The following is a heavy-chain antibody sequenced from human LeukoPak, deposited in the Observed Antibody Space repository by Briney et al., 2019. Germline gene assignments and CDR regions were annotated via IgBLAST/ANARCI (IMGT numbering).Heavy chain of an antibody. CDR2: IWYDGSNK. D-gene: IGHD3-3*01. CDR1: GFTFSSYG. V-gene: IGHV3-33*03. Sequence: PGGSLRLSCAASGFTFSSYGMHWVRQAPGKGLEWVAVIWYDGSNKYYADSVKGRFTISRDNAKNSLYLQMNSLRAEDTAVYYCARGHAFNKHTYYDFWSGKTVDDYWGQGTLVTVSS. CDR3: ARGHAFNKHTYYDFWSGKTVDDY. J-gene: IGHJ4*02.